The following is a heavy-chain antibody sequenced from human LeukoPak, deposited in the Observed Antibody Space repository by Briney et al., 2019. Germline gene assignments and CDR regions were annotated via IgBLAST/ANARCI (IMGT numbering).Heavy chain of an antibody. V-gene: IGHV4-59*11. J-gene: IGHJ6*02. CDR1: GGSISSHY. CDR2: IYYSGST. CDR3: AREDPQTTVPEGMDV. D-gene: IGHD4-17*01. Sequence: SETLSLTCTVSGGSISSHYWSWIRQPPGKGLEWIGYIYYSGSTNYNPPLKSRVTISVDTSKNQFSLKLSSVTAADTAVYYCAREDPQTTVPEGMDVWGQGTTVTVSS.